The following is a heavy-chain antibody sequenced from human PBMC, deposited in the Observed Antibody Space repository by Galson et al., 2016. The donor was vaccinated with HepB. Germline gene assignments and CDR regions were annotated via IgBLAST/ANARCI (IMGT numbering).Heavy chain of an antibody. CDR1: GFIFSSYD. J-gene: IGHJ6*02. V-gene: IGHV3-13*01. Sequence: SLRLSCAASGFIFSSYDMHWVRQVTGRGPEWVSAIGTAGDTHSAGSVTGRFTISRENAKNSLYLQMNSLRAEDTAVYYCARAASTPFGYYYFYGMDVWGHGTAVTVSS. D-gene: IGHD3-10*01. CDR2: IGTAGDT. CDR3: ARAASTPFGYYYFYGMDV.